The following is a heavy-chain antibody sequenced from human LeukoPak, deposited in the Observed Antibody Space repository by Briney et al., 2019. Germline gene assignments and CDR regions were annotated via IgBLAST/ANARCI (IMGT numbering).Heavy chain of an antibody. D-gene: IGHD5-12*01. J-gene: IGHJ4*02. Sequence: ASVKVSCKASGYTFTSYGISWVRQAPGQGLEWMGWISAYNDNTNYAQKLQGRVTMTTDTSTSTAYMELRSLRSDDTAVYYCARVDIVATSSDYWGQGTLVTVSS. CDR2: ISAYNDNT. V-gene: IGHV1-18*01. CDR1: GYTFTSYG. CDR3: ARVDIVATSSDY.